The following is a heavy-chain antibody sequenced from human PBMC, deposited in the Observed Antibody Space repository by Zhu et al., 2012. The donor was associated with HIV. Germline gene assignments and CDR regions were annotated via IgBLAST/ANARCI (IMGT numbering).Heavy chain of an antibody. CDR3: ARHFHFPNRRFNSGAHHTTVVSLWFDP. V-gene: IGHV4-38-2*01. J-gene: IGHJ5*02. CDR2: IYHSGST. Sequence: QVQLQESGPGLVKPSETLSLTCAVSGYSISSGYYWGWIRQPPGKGLEWIGSIYHSGSTYYNPSLKSRVTISVDTSKNQFSLKLSSVTAADTAVYYCARHFHFPNRRFNSGAHHTTVVSLWFDPLGPGNPGHRLL. CDR1: GYSISSGYY. D-gene: IGHD4-23*01.